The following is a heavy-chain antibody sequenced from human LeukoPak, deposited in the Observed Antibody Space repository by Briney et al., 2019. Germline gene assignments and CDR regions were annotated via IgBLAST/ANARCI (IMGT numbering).Heavy chain of an antibody. CDR3: AKHIRRSGWYDRADY. CDR1: GFTFSSYA. D-gene: IGHD6-19*01. V-gene: IGHV3-23*01. J-gene: IGHJ4*02. CDR2: MSGSGDSR. Sequence: GGSLRLSCAASGFTFSSYAMSWVRQAPGKGLDWVSAMSGSGDSRYYADSVKGRITISRDNSKNTLYLQMNSLRAEDTAVYYCAKHIRRSGWYDRADYWGQGTLVTVSS.